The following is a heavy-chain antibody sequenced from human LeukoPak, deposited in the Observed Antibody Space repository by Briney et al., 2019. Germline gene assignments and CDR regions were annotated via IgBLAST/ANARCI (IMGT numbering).Heavy chain of an antibody. CDR3: AKDFSTDDYLWGSYRAFDY. J-gene: IGHJ4*02. V-gene: IGHV3-23*01. Sequence: GGSLRLSGAASGFTFSSYAMTWVRQAPGKGLEWVSTISDTGGSTYYADSVKGRFTISRDNSKNTLYLQMNSLRAEDTAVYFCAKDFSTDDYLWGSYRAFDYWGQGTLVTVSS. CDR1: GFTFSSYA. D-gene: IGHD3-16*02. CDR2: ISDTGGST.